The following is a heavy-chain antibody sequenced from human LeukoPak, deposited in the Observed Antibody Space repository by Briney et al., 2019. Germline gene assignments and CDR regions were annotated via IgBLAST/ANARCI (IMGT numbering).Heavy chain of an antibody. CDR1: GFTLSSYS. D-gene: IGHD2-15*01. CDR2: ISSSSSYI. J-gene: IGHJ4*02. V-gene: IGHV3-21*01. Sequence: GGSLRLPCAASGFTLSSYSMNWVRQAPGKGLEWVSSISSSSSYIYYADSVKGRFTISRDNAKNSLYLQMNSLRAEDTAVYYCARRHCSGGSCYPVDYWGQGTLVTVSS. CDR3: ARRHCSGGSCYPVDY.